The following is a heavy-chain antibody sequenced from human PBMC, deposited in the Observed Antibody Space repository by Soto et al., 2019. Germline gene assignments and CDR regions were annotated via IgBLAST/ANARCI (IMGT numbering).Heavy chain of an antibody. CDR3: ARDQGYDGSIFDP. CDR1: NGSISSVNW. V-gene: IGHV4-4*02. D-gene: IGHD3-22*01. Sequence: SETLSLTCVVSNGSISSVNWWSWFRQPPGKTLEWIGEVYHSGAINYSPSPRSRLTISVDKSKNQFSPRLTSVTAADTAVYFWARDQGYDGSIFDPWGQGTLVTVSS. CDR2: VYHSGAI. J-gene: IGHJ5*02.